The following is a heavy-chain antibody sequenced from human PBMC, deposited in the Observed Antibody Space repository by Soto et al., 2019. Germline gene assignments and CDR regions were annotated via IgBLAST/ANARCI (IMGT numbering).Heavy chain of an antibody. V-gene: IGHV1-18*01. J-gene: IGHJ6*01. CDR3: AREGYYYDSSGYYSLYYGMDV. CDR1: GYTFTSYG. Sequence: ASVKVSCKASGYTFTSYGISWVRQAPGQGLEWMGWISAYNGNTNYAQKLQGRVTMTTDTSTSTAYMELRSLRSDDTAVYYCAREGYYYDSSGYYSLYYGMDVWGQRTTVTVSS. CDR2: ISAYNGNT. D-gene: IGHD3-22*01.